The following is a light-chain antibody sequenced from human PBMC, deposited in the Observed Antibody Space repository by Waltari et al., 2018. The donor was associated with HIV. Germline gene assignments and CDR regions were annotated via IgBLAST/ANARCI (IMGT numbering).Light chain of an antibody. V-gene: IGLV1-44*01. CDR3: ASWDDSLNVML. J-gene: IGLJ2*01. CDR1: ASNIGSNS. Sequence: QSVLTQPPSAPGTPGQRVTIFCSGGASNIGSNSVSWYQQVPGTAPKLLIYSNHQRPSGVPERYSGSKSGTSASLAIYGLQSEDEADYYCASWDDSLNVMLFGGGTKLTV. CDR2: SNH.